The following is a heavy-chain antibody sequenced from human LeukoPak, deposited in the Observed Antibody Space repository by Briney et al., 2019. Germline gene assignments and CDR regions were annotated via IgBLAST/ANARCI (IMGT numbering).Heavy chain of an antibody. V-gene: IGHV4-4*02. CDR2: VHLDGRT. CDR3: AREGGFYRPLDY. CDR1: GGSVINTNW. Sequence: SETLSLTCGVSGGSVINTNWWTWVRQPPGKGLEWIGEVHLDGRTNYNPSLESRLTMSVDVSENQVSLKLTSMTAADTAVYYCAREGGFYRPLDYSGQGTLVTVSS. J-gene: IGHJ4*02. D-gene: IGHD3-3*01.